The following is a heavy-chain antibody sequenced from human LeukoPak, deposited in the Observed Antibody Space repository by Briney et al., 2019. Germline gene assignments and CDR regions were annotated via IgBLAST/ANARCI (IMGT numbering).Heavy chain of an antibody. J-gene: IGHJ4*02. Sequence: GGSLRLSCAASGFTFSSYWMSWVRQAPGKGLEWVANIKQDGSEEYYVDSVKGRFTISRDNAKNSLYLQMNSLRAEDTAVYYCARDRTGSGWYKDHWGQGTLVTVSS. CDR3: ARDRTGSGWYKDH. CDR1: GFTFSSYW. V-gene: IGHV3-7*04. D-gene: IGHD6-19*01. CDR2: IKQDGSEE.